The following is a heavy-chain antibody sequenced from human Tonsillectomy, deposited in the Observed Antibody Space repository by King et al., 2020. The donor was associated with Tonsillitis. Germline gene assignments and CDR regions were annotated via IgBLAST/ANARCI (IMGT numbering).Heavy chain of an antibody. CDR3: AREYSSGWDRYWYFDL. J-gene: IGHJ2*01. Sequence: VQLQESGPGLVKPSETLSLTCTVSGGSISSYYWSWIRQPPGKGLEWIGYIYYSGSTNYNPSLESRVTISVDTSKNQFSLKLSSVTAADTAVYYCAREYSSGWDRYWYFDLWGRSTLVTVSS. D-gene: IGHD6-19*01. CDR1: GGSISSYY. V-gene: IGHV4-59*01. CDR2: IYYSGST.